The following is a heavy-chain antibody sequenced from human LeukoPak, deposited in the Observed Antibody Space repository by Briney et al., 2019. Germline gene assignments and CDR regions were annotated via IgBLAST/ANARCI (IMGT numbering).Heavy chain of an antibody. D-gene: IGHD3-10*01. J-gene: IGHJ4*02. CDR1: GFTFTSYA. CDR2: ISGSGGST. V-gene: IGHV3-23*01. CDR3: AKPYYGSGSYYGFNYYAFDY. Sequence: PRGSLRLSCAASGFTFTSYAMSWVRQAPGPGLGWVSIISGSGGSTNYADSVKGRFTISRDNSKNTLYLQMNSLRAEDTAVYYCAKPYYGSGSYYGFNYYAFDYWGQGTLVTVSS.